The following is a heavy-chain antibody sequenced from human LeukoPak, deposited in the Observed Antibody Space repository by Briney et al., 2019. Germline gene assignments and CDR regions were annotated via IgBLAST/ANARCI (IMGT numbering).Heavy chain of an antibody. V-gene: IGHV1-2*06. CDR3: ARSYGDYGNHYYYMDV. J-gene: IGHJ6*03. CDR2: INPNSGGT. D-gene: IGHD4-17*01. Sequence: ASVKVSCKASGYTFTSYGISWVRQAPGQGLEWMGRINPNSGGTNYAQKFQGRVTMTRDTSISTAYMELSRLRSDDTAVYYCARSYGDYGNHYYYMDVWGKGTTVTVSS. CDR1: GYTFTSYG.